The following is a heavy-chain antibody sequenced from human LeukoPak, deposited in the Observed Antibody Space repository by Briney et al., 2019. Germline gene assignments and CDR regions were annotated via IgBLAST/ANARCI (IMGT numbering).Heavy chain of an antibody. D-gene: IGHD2-15*01. Sequence: PGGSLRLSCVASGFTFSSYAMTWVRQAPGKGLEWVSGISGSGGSTYYADSVKGRFIFSRDNSKNTLYLQMNSLRAEDTAVYYCAKALASAPVDCWGQGTLVTVSS. CDR1: GFTFSSYA. CDR3: AKALASAPVDC. CDR2: ISGSGGST. V-gene: IGHV3-23*01. J-gene: IGHJ4*02.